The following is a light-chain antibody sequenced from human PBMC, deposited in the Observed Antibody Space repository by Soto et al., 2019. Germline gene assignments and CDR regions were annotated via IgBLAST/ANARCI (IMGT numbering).Light chain of an antibody. J-gene: IGKJ3*01. V-gene: IGKV3-20*01. CDR3: KQYGSSPL. CDR2: GAS. Sequence: EIVLTQSPGTLSLSPGERATLSCRASQSVSSSYLAWYQQKPGQAPRLLIYGASSRATGIPDRFSGSGSGTDFTLTISRLEPEDFAVYYCKQYGSSPLFAPGTKVAIK. CDR1: QSVSSSY.